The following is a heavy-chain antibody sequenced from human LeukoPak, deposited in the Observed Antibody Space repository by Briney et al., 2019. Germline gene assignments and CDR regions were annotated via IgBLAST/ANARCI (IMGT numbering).Heavy chain of an antibody. V-gene: IGHV3-23*01. CDR2: ISGSGGST. D-gene: IGHD2-15*01. CDR3: AGGDSGGSCYNQLHY. CDR1: GFTFSSYA. J-gene: IGHJ4*02. Sequence: GGSLRLSCVASGFTFSSYAFTWVRQAPGKGLEWASAISGSGGSTYYADSVKGRFTISRDNSKNTLYLQVNSLRAEDTAVYYCAGGDSGGSCYNQLHYWGRGTLVTVSS.